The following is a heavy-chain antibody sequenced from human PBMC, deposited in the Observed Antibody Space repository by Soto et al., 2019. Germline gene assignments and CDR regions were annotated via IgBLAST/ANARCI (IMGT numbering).Heavy chain of an antibody. J-gene: IGHJ4*02. CDR1: GGTFSSYA. CDR3: ARDRERQQLGTESYFDY. D-gene: IGHD6-13*01. Sequence: QVQLVQSGAEVKKPGSSVKVSCKASGGTFSSYAISWVRQAPGQGLEWMGGIIPIFGTANYAQKFQGRVTITADESTSTAYMELSSLRSEDTAVYYCARDRERQQLGTESYFDYWGQGTLFTVSS. V-gene: IGHV1-69*01. CDR2: IIPIFGTA.